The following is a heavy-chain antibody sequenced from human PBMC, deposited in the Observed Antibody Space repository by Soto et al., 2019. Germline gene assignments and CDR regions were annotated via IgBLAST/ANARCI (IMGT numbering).Heavy chain of an antibody. D-gene: IGHD6-19*01. Sequence: EVQLVQSGGGLEQPGRSLRLSCAASGFTFGDYAMHWVRQAPGKGLEWVSSISWNSDNINYADSVKGRFRISRDNAKNSLYLQMSSLRADDSAFYYCAKISGSHPSGCVDYWGQGSLVTVSS. CDR3: AKISGSHPSGCVDY. CDR2: ISWNSDNI. V-gene: IGHV3-9*01. CDR1: GFTFGDYA. J-gene: IGHJ4*02.